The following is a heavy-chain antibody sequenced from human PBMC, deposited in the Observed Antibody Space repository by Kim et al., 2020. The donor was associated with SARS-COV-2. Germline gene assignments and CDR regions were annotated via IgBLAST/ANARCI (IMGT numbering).Heavy chain of an antibody. J-gene: IGHJ4*02. CDR2: LNNGGTSS. D-gene: IGHD1-1*01. CDR1: GVSVTTYW. CDR3: ARGGVTGSLLDY. V-gene: IGHV3-74*01. Sequence: GGSLRLSCTASGVSVTTYWMHWVRQVPGKGLQWVSRLNNGGTSSTYADFVKGRFAISRDNLKATLYLRMTSLRAEDTAVYFCARGGVTGSLLDYWVQG.